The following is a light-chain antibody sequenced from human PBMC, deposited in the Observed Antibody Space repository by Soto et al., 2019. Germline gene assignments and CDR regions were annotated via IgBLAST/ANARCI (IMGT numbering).Light chain of an antibody. CDR1: QEVGKN. V-gene: IGKV1-33*01. Sequence: SLAAAVEDRVTISCQAKQEVGKNLNWYQQRPGKAPKILIYEASNLATGVPSRFRASGSGTHFTFSIRSLQPEDFATYYCQQSYSSPPTFGQGTKVDIK. J-gene: IGKJ1*01. CDR3: QQSYSSPPT. CDR2: EAS.